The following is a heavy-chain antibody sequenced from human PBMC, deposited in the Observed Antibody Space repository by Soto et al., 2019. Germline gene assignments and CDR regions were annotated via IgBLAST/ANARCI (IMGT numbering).Heavy chain of an antibody. CDR3: AKEGLELRFGNYYFDY. CDR2: ISGSGGST. Sequence: GGSLRLSCAASGFTFSSYAMSWVRQAPGKGLEWVSAISGSGGSTYYADSVKGRFTISRDNSKNTLYLQMNSLRAEDTAVYYCAKEGLELRFGNYYFDYWGQGTLVTVSS. CDR1: GFTFSSYA. D-gene: IGHD1-7*01. V-gene: IGHV3-23*01. J-gene: IGHJ4*02.